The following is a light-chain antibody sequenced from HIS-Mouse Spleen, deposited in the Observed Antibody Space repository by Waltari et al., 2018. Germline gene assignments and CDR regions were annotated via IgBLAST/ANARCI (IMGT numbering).Light chain of an antibody. CDR1: SSDVGCYNF. CDR3: YSSAGSSNSVV. Sequence: QSALTQPASVSGSPGQSITISCTGTSSDVGCYNFVPWYQQHPGKAPKLVIYEGSNRPSGIPNRFSGSRSGNMATLTITGLQAEDEADYYCYSSAGSSNSVVFGGGTKLTVL. V-gene: IGLV2-23*01. J-gene: IGLJ2*01. CDR2: EGS.